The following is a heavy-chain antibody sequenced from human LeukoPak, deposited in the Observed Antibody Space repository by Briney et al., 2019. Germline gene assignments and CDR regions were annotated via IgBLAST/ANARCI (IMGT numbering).Heavy chain of an antibody. CDR2: INPNSGGT. D-gene: IGHD2-2*01. Sequence: ASVKVSCEASGYTFTGYYMHWVRQAPGQGLEWMGWINPNSGGTNYAQKFQGRVTMARDTSISTAYMELSRLRSDDTAVYYCARDLKSSTSCASGYWGQGTLVTVSS. J-gene: IGHJ4*02. V-gene: IGHV1-2*02. CDR3: ARDLKSSTSCASGY. CDR1: GYTFTGYY.